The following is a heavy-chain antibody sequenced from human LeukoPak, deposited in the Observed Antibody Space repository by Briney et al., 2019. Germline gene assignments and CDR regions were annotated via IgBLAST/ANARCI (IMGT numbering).Heavy chain of an antibody. Sequence: GRSLRLSCAASGFTFSSHGMHWVRQAPGKGLEWVAVISYDGSNKYYADSVKGRFTISRDNSKNTLYLQMNSLRAEDTAVYYCARGVVLMVYAPFDYWGQGTLVTVSS. CDR1: GFTFSSHG. J-gene: IGHJ4*02. CDR3: ARGVVLMVYAPFDY. D-gene: IGHD2-8*01. CDR2: ISYDGSNK. V-gene: IGHV3-30*03.